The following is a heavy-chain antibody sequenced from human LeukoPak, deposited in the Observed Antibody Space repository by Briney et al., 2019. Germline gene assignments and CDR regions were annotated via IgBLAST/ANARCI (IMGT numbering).Heavy chain of an antibody. V-gene: IGHV4-59*01. J-gene: IGHJ4*02. CDR1: GGSISGYY. CDR3: ARSSCGGDCYSLDY. CDR2: IYSSVNT. D-gene: IGHD2-21*02. Sequence: SETLSLTCTVSGGSISGYYWSWIRQPPGKGLEWIGYIYSSVNTVYNPSLKSRVTISLDTSKNQFSLKLSSVTAADTAMYYCARSSCGGDCYSLDYWGQGTLVTVSS.